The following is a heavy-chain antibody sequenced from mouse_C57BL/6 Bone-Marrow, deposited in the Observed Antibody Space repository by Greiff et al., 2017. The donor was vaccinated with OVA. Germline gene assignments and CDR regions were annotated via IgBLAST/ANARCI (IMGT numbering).Heavy chain of an antibody. CDR3: TTGGWFAY. Sequence: DVHLVESGAELVRPGASVKLSCTASGFNIKDDYMHWVKQRPEQGLEWIGWIDPENGDTEYASKFQGKATITADTSSNTAYLQLSSLTSEDTAVYYCTTGGWFAYWGQGTLVTVSA. J-gene: IGHJ3*01. CDR2: IDPENGDT. CDR1: GFNIKDDY. V-gene: IGHV14-4*01.